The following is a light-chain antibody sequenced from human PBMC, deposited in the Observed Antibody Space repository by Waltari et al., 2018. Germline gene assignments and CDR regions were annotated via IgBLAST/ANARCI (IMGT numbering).Light chain of an antibody. CDR3: QQSYISPRT. V-gene: IGKV1-39*01. CDR2: AAS. J-gene: IGKJ4*01. Sequence: DLQMTQSPSSLSASEGDRVTITCRASQTISTYLNWYQQKPGKAPKLLIYAASSLQVGVQSRFSGSGSGTDFKLTISSLQPEDFATYYCQQSYISPRTFGGGTKVEI. CDR1: QTISTY.